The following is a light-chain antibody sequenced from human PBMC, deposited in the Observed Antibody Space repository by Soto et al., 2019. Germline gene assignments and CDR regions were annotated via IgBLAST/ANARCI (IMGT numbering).Light chain of an antibody. CDR2: ASS. CDR3: QLYGISPQ. J-gene: IGKJ5*01. Sequence: IVLTQSPGTLSLSPGDRATLSCRASQSFSSHFLAWYQHKPGQAPRLLIYASSNRATGIPDRFSGSASGPDFTLTINRLEPEDFAVYYCQLYGISPQFGQGTRLEIK. CDR1: QSFSSHF. V-gene: IGKV3-20*01.